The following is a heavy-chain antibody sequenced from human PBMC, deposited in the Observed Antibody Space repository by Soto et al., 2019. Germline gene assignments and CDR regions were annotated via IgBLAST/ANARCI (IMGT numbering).Heavy chain of an antibody. CDR2: INPNSGGT. CDR3: ARAHEQQLPWFDP. V-gene: IGHV1-2*04. D-gene: IGHD6-13*01. Sequence: ASVKVSCKASGYTFTGYYIHWVRQAPGQGLEWMGWINPNSGGTNYAQKFQGWVTMTRDTSISTAYMELSRLRSDDTAVYYCARAHEQQLPWFDPWGQGTLVTVSS. J-gene: IGHJ5*02. CDR1: GYTFTGYY.